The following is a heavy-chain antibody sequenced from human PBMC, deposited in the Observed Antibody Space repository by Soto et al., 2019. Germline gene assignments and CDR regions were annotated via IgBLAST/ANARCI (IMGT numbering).Heavy chain of an antibody. J-gene: IGHJ4*02. CDR3: AKDFSGYSNY. CDR1: GFTFSSYG. D-gene: IGHD3-22*01. CDR2: ISYDGSNK. Sequence: AGGSLRLSCAASGFTFSSYGMHWVRQAPGKGLEWVAVISYDGSNKYYADSVKGRFTISRDNSKNTLYLQMNSLRAEDTAVYYCAKDFSGYSNYWGQGTLVTVSS. V-gene: IGHV3-30*18.